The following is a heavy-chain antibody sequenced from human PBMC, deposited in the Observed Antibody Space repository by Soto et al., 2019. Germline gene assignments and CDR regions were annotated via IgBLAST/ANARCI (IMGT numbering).Heavy chain of an antibody. CDR2: IYYSGST. CDR1: VGSSSSGGYY. V-gene: IGHV4-31*03. Sequence: SETLSLTCTVSVGSSSSGGYYWIWIRQHPGKGLEWIGYIYYSGSTYYNPSLKSRVTISVDTSKNQFSLKLSSVTAADTAVYYCARDRITGTTGWGQGTLVTVSS. D-gene: IGHD1-7*01. CDR3: ARDRITGTTG. J-gene: IGHJ4*02.